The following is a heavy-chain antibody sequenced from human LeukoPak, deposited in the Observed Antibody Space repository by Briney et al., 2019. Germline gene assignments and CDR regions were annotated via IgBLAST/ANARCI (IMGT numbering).Heavy chain of an antibody. Sequence: SETLSLTCTVSGGSISSSSYYWGWIRQPPGKGLEWIGSIYYSGSTYYNPSPKSRVTISVDTSKNQFSLKLSSVTAADTAVYYCARIAAAGTNWFDPWGQGTLVTVSS. CDR2: IYYSGST. D-gene: IGHD6-13*01. J-gene: IGHJ5*02. CDR1: GGSISSSSYY. CDR3: ARIAAAGTNWFDP. V-gene: IGHV4-39*07.